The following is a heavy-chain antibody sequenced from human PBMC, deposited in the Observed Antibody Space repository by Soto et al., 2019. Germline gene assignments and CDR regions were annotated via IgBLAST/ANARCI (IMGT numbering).Heavy chain of an antibody. Sequence: QLQLQESGPGLVKPSETLSLTCTVSGGSIRSSSSYWDWIRQPPGKGLEWIGSIYYSGSTYYNPSLKSRVIISMDKSKTQFSLNGSSVTAADTAVYYCARRRGVVQDGMDVWGQGTTVIVSS. D-gene: IGHD3-3*01. V-gene: IGHV4-39*01. CDR3: ARRRGVVQDGMDV. CDR1: GGSIRSSSSY. CDR2: IYYSGST. J-gene: IGHJ6*02.